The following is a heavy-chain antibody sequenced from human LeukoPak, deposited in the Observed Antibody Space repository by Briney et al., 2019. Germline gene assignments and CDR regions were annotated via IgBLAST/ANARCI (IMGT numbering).Heavy chain of an antibody. V-gene: IGHV4-59*08. CDR2: IYYSGST. Sequence: KSSETLSLTCTVPGGSITGYYFSWFRQPPGKGLEWIGYIYYSGSTNYNPSLKSRVTISVDTSRDQFSLKLTSVTAADTAVYYCARHKAWDGDYEAWGQGTLVTVSS. CDR1: GGSITGYY. CDR3: ARHKAWDGDYEA. D-gene: IGHD4-17*01. J-gene: IGHJ5*02.